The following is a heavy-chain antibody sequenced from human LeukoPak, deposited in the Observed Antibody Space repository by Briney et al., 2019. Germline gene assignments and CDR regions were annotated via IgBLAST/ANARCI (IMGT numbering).Heavy chain of an antibody. CDR1: GFTFSSYS. Sequence: GGSLRLSCAASGFTFSSYSMNWVRQAPGKGQEWVSYISSSSSTIYYADSVKGRFTISRDNAKNSLYLQMNSLRDEDTAVYYCARVYCSSTSCYTDYWGQGTLVTVSS. CDR3: ARVYCSSTSCYTDY. D-gene: IGHD2-2*02. V-gene: IGHV3-48*02. CDR2: ISSSSSTI. J-gene: IGHJ4*02.